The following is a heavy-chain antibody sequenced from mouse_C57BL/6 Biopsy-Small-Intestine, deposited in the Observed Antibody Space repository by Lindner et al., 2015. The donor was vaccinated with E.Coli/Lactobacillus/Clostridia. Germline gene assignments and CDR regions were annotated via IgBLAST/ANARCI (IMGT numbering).Heavy chain of an antibody. CDR2: IYPGGGYT. CDR1: GYTFTNYW. J-gene: IGHJ2*01. V-gene: IGHV1-63*01. D-gene: IGHD3-2*02. CDR3: ARSGYGGY. Sequence: VQLQESGAELVRPGTSVKMSCKASGYTFTNYWIGWAKQRPGHGLEWIGDIYPGGGYTNYNEKFKGKATFTADTSSNTAYMQLSSLTTEDSAIYYCARSGYGGYWGQGTTLTVSS.